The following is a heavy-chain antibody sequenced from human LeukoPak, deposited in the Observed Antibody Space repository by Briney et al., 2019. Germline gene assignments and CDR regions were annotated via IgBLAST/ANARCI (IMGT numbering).Heavy chain of an antibody. CDR2: INHSGST. Sequence: PSETLSLTCAVYGGSFSGYYWSWIRQPPGKGLEWTGEINHSGSTNYNPSLKSRVTISVDTSKNQFSLKLSSVTAADTAVYYCVRYSGYDYYFDYWGQGTLVTVSS. V-gene: IGHV4-34*01. CDR1: GGSFSGYY. CDR3: VRYSGYDYYFDY. J-gene: IGHJ4*02. D-gene: IGHD5-12*01.